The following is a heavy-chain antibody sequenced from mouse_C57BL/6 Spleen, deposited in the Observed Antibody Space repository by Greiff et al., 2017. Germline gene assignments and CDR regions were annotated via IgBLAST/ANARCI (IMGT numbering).Heavy chain of an antibody. CDR1: GFTFSDYY. V-gene: IGHV5-12*01. CDR2: ISNGGGST. D-gene: IGHD2-4*01. J-gene: IGHJ4*01. Sequence: EVMLVESGGGLVQPGGSLKLSCAASGFTFSDYYMYWVRQTPEKRLEWVAYISNGGGSTYYPDTVKGRFTISRYNAKNTLYLQMSRLKSEDTAMYYCARLYYDYSSYAMDYWGQGTSVTVSS. CDR3: ARLYYDYSSYAMDY.